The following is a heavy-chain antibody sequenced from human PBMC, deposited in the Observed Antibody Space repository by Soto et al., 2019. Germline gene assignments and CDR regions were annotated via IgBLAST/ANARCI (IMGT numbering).Heavy chain of an antibody. Sequence: PGGSLSLSCAASGISFSSYGMTWVCQAPGKGLVWVSRINNDGSGTTYADSVKGRFTISRDNAKNSLYLQMNSLRVEDTAVYYCVKGHSDSYYYFDYWGQGTLVTVSS. CDR3: VKGHSDSYYYFDY. CDR1: GISFSSYG. D-gene: IGHD3-22*01. CDR2: INNDGSGT. J-gene: IGHJ4*02. V-gene: IGHV3-74*01.